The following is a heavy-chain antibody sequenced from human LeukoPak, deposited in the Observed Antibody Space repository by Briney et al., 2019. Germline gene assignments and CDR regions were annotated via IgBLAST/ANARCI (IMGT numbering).Heavy chain of an antibody. CDR2: IYYSGST. Sequence: MTSETLSLTCTVSGGSISSYYWSWIRQSPGKGLEGIGYIYYSGSTNYNPSLKSRVTISVDTSKNKFSLKLSSVTAADTAVYYCARTTPAFDYWGQGTLVTVSS. V-gene: IGHV4-59*01. D-gene: IGHD4-11*01. CDR3: ARTTPAFDY. J-gene: IGHJ4*02. CDR1: GGSISSYY.